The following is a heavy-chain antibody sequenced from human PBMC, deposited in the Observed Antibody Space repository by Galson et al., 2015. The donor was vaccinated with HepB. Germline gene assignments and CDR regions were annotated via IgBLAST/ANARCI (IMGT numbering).Heavy chain of an antibody. V-gene: IGHV1-69*10. J-gene: IGHJ5*02. Sequence: SVKVSCTASGCTLSSHTISWVRQAPGQGLQWMGAIVPVVGIINYAQEFQGRVTFTADTSTRTVYMELNSLRSDDRAVYYCARNIASADEAPNWFDPWGQGTLVTVSS. CDR3: ARNIASADEAPNWFDP. CDR1: GCTLSSHT. D-gene: IGHD6-13*01. CDR2: IVPVVGII.